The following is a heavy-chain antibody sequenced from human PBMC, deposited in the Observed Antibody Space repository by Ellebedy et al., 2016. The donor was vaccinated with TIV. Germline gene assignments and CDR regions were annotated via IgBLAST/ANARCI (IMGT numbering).Heavy chain of an antibody. J-gene: IGHJ6*02. Sequence: GGSLRLXXAASGFTFSSYAMHWVRQAPGKGLEWVAVISYDGSNKYYADSVKGRFTISRDNSKNTLYLQMNSLRAEDTAAYYCARDRAKLERPGYYYYGMDVWGQGTTVTVSS. D-gene: IGHD1-1*01. CDR3: ARDRAKLERPGYYYYGMDV. CDR1: GFTFSSYA. CDR2: ISYDGSNK. V-gene: IGHV3-30-3*01.